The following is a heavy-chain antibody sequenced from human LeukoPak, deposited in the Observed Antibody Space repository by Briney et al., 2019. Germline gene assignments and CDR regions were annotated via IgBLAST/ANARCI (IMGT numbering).Heavy chain of an antibody. CDR2: ISYDGSNK. Sequence: PGGSLRLSCGASGFTFSSYTMNWVRQAPGKGLEWVAVISYDGSNKYYADSVKGRFTISRDNSKNTLYLQMNSLRAEDTAVYYCASVNDPYAPPDDYWGQGTLVTVSS. J-gene: IGHJ4*02. D-gene: IGHD1-14*01. CDR1: GFTFSSYT. CDR3: ASVNDPYAPPDDY. V-gene: IGHV3-30*04.